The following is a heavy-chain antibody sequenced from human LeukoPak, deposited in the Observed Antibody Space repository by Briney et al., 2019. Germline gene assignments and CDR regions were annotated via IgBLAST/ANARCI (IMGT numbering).Heavy chain of an antibody. J-gene: IGHJ5*02. CDR2: IYYSGST. D-gene: IGHD3-10*01. Sequence: SETLSLTCAVYGGSFSGYYWSWIRQSPGKGLEWIGYIYYSGSTNYNPSLKSRVTISVDTSKNQFSLKLSSVTAADTAVYYCARYITMVRGVIGFDPWGQGTLVTVSS. CDR3: ARYITMVRGVIGFDP. V-gene: IGHV4-59*01. CDR1: GGSFSGYY.